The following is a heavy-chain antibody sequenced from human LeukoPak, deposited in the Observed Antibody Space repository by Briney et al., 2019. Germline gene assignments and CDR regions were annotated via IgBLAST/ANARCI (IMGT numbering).Heavy chain of an antibody. Sequence: PSETLSLTCAVYGGSFSGYYWSWLRQPPGKGLEWLGEINHSGSTNYNPSLKSRVTISVDTSKNQFSLKLSSVTAADTAVYYCASNAGSGSYRHFDYWGQGTLVTVSS. CDR1: GGSFSGYY. CDR3: ASNAGSGSYRHFDY. CDR2: INHSGST. J-gene: IGHJ4*02. D-gene: IGHD3-10*01. V-gene: IGHV4-34*01.